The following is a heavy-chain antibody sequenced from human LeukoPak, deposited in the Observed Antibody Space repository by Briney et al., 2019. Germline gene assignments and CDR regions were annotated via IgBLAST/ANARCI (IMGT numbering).Heavy chain of an antibody. J-gene: IGHJ6*03. V-gene: IGHV1-2*02. D-gene: IGHD2-21*01. CDR1: GYTFTSYD. Sequence: GASVKVSCKASGYTFTSYDINWVRQATGQGLEWMGWINPNSGDTNYAQKFQGRVTMTRDTSISTAYMELSRLRSDDTAVYYCARDGGLPPYYYYYMGVWGKGTTVTVSS. CDR2: INPNSGDT. CDR3: ARDGGLPPYYYYYMGV.